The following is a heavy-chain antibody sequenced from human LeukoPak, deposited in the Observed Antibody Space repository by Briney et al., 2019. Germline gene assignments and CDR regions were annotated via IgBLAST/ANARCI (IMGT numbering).Heavy chain of an antibody. CDR1: GGSISSYY. J-gene: IGHJ4*02. V-gene: IGHV4-4*07. CDR2: IHTSGST. CDR3: AIPREGLRNLRAFDY. D-gene: IGHD5-12*01. Sequence: PSETLSLTCTVSGGSISSYYWSWIRQPAGKGLEWIGRIHTSGSTNYNPSLKSRVTMSVDTSKNQFSLKLSSVTAADTAVYYCAIPREGLRNLRAFDYWGQGTLVTVSS.